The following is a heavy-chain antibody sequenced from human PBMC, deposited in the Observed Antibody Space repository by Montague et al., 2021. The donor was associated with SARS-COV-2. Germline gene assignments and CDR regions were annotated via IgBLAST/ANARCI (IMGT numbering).Heavy chain of an antibody. CDR2: ISYDGSNK. J-gene: IGHJ6*02. D-gene: IGHD4-11*01. CDR1: GFTFSSYA. V-gene: IGHV3-30-3*01. CDR3: ARARFDSNPYYYYGMDV. Sequence: SLRLSCAASGFTFSSYAMHWVRQAPGKGLEWVAVISYDGSNKYYADSVKGRFTISRDSSKNTLYLQMNSLRAEDTAVYYCARARFDSNPYYYYGMDVWGQGTTVTVSS.